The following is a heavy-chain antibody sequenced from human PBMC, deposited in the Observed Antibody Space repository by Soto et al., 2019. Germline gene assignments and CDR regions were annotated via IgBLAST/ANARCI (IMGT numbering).Heavy chain of an antibody. CDR2: IYYSGST. Sequence: QVQLQESGPGLVKPSETLSLTCTVSGGSISSYYWSWIRQPPGKGLEWIGYIYYSGSTNYNPSLTSRVTISVDTSKNQFSLKLSSVTAADTALYYCARSDGRYWGQGTLVTVSS. CDR1: GGSISSYY. J-gene: IGHJ4*02. CDR3: ARSDGRY. V-gene: IGHV4-59*01.